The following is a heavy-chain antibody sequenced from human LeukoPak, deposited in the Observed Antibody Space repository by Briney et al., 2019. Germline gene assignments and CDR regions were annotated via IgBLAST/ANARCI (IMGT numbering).Heavy chain of an antibody. Sequence: SETLSLTCTVSGGSISSYYWSWIRQPPGKGLEWIGEINHSGSTNYNPSLKSRVTISVDTSKNQFSLKLSSVTAADTAVYYCAREGSRITIFGVVTDYPPYFDYWGQGTLVTVSS. D-gene: IGHD3-3*01. V-gene: IGHV4-34*01. J-gene: IGHJ4*02. CDR2: INHSGST. CDR3: AREGSRITIFGVVTDYPPYFDY. CDR1: GGSISSYY.